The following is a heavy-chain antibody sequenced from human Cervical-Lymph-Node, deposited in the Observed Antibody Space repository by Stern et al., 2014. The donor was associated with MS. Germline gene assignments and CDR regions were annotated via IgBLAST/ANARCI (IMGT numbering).Heavy chain of an antibody. CDR2: IYSSGST. Sequence: VQLVQSGPGLVKPSETLSLTCTVSGGSINTNNYYWGWIRQPPGKGLEWIGNIYSSGSTFFSPSLKSRVTMSVETSKNQFSLTRSSVTAVDTAVYYCARTGDDFGDYSLSYWGQGTLVTVSS. CDR1: GGSINTNNYY. D-gene: IGHD4-17*01. CDR3: ARTGDDFGDYSLSY. J-gene: IGHJ4*02. V-gene: IGHV4-39*01.